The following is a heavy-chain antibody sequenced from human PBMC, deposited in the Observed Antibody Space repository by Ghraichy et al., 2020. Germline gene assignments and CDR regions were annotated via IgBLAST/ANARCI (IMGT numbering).Heavy chain of an antibody. J-gene: IGHJ4*02. Sequence: GSLRLSCAVYGGSFSGYYWSWIRQPPGKGLEWIGEINHSGSTNYNPSLKSRVTISVDTSKNQFSLKLSSVTAADTAVYYCARDQKGFDYWGQGTLVTVSS. CDR2: INHSGST. CDR3: ARDQKGFDY. V-gene: IGHV4-34*01. CDR1: GGSFSGYY.